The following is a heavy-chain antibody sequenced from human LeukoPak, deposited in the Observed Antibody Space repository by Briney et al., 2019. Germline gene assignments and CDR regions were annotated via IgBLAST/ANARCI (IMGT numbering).Heavy chain of an antibody. CDR2: ISFDGSNK. CDR1: GFTFKNYV. D-gene: IGHD6-13*01. J-gene: IGHJ5*02. CDR3: ARERWQVAAGGTPTNNWLDP. Sequence: PGGSLRLSCAASGFTFKNYVMHWVRQAPGKGLEWVAVISFDGSNKNYADSVKGRFTISRDNSKNTVYLQVDSLRAEDTAVYYCARERWQVAAGGTPTNNWLDPWGQGTLVTVSS. V-gene: IGHV3-30-3*01.